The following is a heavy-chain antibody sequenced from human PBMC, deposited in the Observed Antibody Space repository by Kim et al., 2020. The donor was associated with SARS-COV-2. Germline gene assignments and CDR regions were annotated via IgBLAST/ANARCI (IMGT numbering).Heavy chain of an antibody. D-gene: IGHD3-10*01. CDR3: ARGGGEFLCCGELLEGYYGMEE. Sequence: SETLSLTCTVSGGSISSYYWSWIRQPPGKGLEWIGYIYYSGSTTYTPSLNSRATISVDTSKNQFSLKLRSVTAADTAVYYCARGGGEFLCCGELLEGYYGMEEWGQGSTVTVAS. CDR2: IYYSGST. CDR1: GGSISSYY. J-gene: IGHJ6*01. V-gene: IGHV4-59*13.